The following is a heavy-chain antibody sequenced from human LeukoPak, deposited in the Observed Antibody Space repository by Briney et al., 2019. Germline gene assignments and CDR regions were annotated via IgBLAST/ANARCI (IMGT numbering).Heavy chain of an antibody. V-gene: IGHV3-23*01. CDR2: VTGSGSST. J-gene: IGHJ4*02. Sequence: GGSLRLSGAASGFTFSNYGMNWVRQAPGKGLEWLSGVTGSGSSTCYADSVKGRFTISRDNSKNTLSLQMNSLRAEDTAIYYCAKGAGYCSGGSCFDQWGQGTLVTVSS. CDR3: AKGAGYCSGGSCFDQ. D-gene: IGHD2-15*01. CDR1: GFTFSNYG.